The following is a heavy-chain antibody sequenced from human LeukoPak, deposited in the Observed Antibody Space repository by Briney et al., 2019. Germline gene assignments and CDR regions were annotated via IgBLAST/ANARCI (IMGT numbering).Heavy chain of an antibody. D-gene: IGHD2-2*01. V-gene: IGHV3-7*01. CDR3: AKEDCSSTSCSRPYYYGMDV. Sequence: GGSLRLSCAASGVTFSNFWMSWVRQAPGKGREGVANIRQDGNEKYDVDSMKCRLTISRDNSKNTLYLQMNSLRAEDTAVYYCAKEDCSSTSCSRPYYYGMDVWGQGNTVTVSS. CDR1: GVTFSNFW. J-gene: IGHJ6*02. CDR2: IRQDGNEK.